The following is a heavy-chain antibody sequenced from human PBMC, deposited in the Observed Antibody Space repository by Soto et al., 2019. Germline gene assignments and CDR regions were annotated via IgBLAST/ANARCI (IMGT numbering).Heavy chain of an antibody. Sequence: QVQLVQSGAEVRKPGSSVRVSCKASGGSFNRHTISWVRQAPGQGLEWMGGITPIFGTANHAQKFQGRVAIIADENKSTVYMELSSLRSDDTAIYYCVRGWGYDSTDYYYAYWGQGTLVIVSS. CDR3: VRGWGYDSTDYYYAY. CDR2: ITPIFGTA. CDR1: GGSFNRHT. V-gene: IGHV1-69*01. J-gene: IGHJ4*02. D-gene: IGHD3-22*01.